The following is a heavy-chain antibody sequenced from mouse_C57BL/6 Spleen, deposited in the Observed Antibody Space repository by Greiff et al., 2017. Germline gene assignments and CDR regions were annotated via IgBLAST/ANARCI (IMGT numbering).Heavy chain of an antibody. V-gene: IGHV5-17*01. CDR3: ARKRVFDD. J-gene: IGHJ2*01. Sequence: EVKLVESVGGLVKPGGSLQLSCAASGFTFSDTGMHWVRQAPEKGLEWVAYISSGRSTFYYADTVTGRFTISGDKAKNTLFLQMTSVRSEDTAMYCCARKRVFDDWGQGTTLTVSS. CDR1: GFTFSDTG. CDR2: ISSGRSTF.